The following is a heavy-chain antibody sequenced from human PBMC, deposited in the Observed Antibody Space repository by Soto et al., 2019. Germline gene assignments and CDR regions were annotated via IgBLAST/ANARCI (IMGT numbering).Heavy chain of an antibody. J-gene: IGHJ2*01. D-gene: IGHD4-17*01. CDR3: SHRRCYGDFDL. Sequence: QITLEESGPTLVKPTQTLTLTCTFSWFSLTATGMGVGWIRQPPGKALEWLALLYWDDDNHYTPSLKNRLTITKHTTKTQVVLTMTNVYPVDTAIYSCSHRRCYGDFDLSGRCTLFTVSS. CDR2: LYWDDDN. CDR1: WFSLTATGMG. V-gene: IGHV2-5*02.